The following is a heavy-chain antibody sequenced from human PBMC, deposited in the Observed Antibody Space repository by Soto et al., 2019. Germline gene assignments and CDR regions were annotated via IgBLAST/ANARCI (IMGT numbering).Heavy chain of an antibody. J-gene: IGHJ4*02. V-gene: IGHV3-74*01. CDR2: SNGDGSTT. CDR3: ARAEDSDILTGFFDY. Sequence: PGGSLRLSCAASGFTFSRYWMHWVRQAPGKGLLWVSRSNGDGSTTAYADSVEGRFTIARDNADNTLYLQMNSLRAEDTAVYYCARAEDSDILTGFFDYWGQGSLVTV. CDR1: GFTFSRYW. D-gene: IGHD3-9*01.